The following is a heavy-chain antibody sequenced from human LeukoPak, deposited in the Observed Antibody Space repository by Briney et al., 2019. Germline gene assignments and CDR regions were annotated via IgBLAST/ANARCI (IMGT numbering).Heavy chain of an antibody. CDR1: GGSISSSSYY. V-gene: IGHV4-39*07. CDR3: ARGQGAGTFHY. CDR2: IYYSGST. D-gene: IGHD6-19*01. J-gene: IGHJ4*02. Sequence: SETLSLTCTVSGGSISSSSYYWGWIRQPPGKGLEWIGSIYYSGSTYYNPSLKSRVTISVDTSKNQFSLKLSSVTAADTAVYYCARGQGAGTFHYWGQGTLVTVSS.